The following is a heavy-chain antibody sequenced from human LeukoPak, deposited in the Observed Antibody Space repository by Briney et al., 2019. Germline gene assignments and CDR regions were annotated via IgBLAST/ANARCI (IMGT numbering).Heavy chain of an antibody. V-gene: IGHV3-21*01. CDR2: ISSSSTYI. J-gene: IGHJ4*02. CDR3: ARDRRDKDFDY. Sequence: PGGSLRLSCAASGFTFSSHSMNWVRQAPGKGLEWVSSISSSSTYIYYADSVKGRFTISRDNAKNSLYLQMNSLRAEDTAVYYCARDRRDKDFDYWGQGTLVTVSS. CDR1: GFTFSSHS. D-gene: IGHD2-15*01.